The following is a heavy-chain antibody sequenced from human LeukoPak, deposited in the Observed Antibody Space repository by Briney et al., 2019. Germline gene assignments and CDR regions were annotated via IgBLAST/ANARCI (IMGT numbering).Heavy chain of an antibody. V-gene: IGHV3-53*01. CDR3: ARDPGYFDYPGGMDV. J-gene: IGHJ6*02. CDR1: GFTASSNY. D-gene: IGHD3-9*01. CDR2: IYSGGST. Sequence: GGSLRLSCAASGFTASSNYMSWVRQAPGKGLEWVSVIYSGGSTYYADSVKGRFTISRDNSKNTLYLQMNSLRAEDTAVYYCARDPGYFDYPGGMDVWGQGTTVTVSS.